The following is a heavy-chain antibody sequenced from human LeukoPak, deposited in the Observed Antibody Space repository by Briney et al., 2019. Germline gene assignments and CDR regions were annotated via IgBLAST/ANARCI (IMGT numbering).Heavy chain of an antibody. Sequence: GGSLRLSCAASGFTFSSYEMNWVRQAPGKGLEWVSYISSSGSTIYYADSVKGRLTISRDNAKNSLYLQMNSLRAEDTAVYYCARALYYDFWSGPIDYWGQGTLVTVSS. J-gene: IGHJ4*02. CDR3: ARALYYDFWSGPIDY. D-gene: IGHD3-3*01. V-gene: IGHV3-48*03. CDR2: ISSSGSTI. CDR1: GFTFSSYE.